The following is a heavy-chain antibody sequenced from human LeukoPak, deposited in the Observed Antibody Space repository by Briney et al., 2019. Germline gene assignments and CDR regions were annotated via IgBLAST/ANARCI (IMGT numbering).Heavy chain of an antibody. D-gene: IGHD6-19*01. CDR2: IVVGSGNT. CDR3: AAVVRVAGKPGSSC. V-gene: IGHV1-58*02. Sequence: SVKVSCKASGFTFTSSAMQWVRQARGQRLEWIGWIVVGSGNTNYAQKFQERVTITRDMSTSTAYIELSSLRSEDTAVYYCAAVVRVAGKPGSSCWGQGTLVTVSS. CDR1: GFTFTSSA. J-gene: IGHJ4*02.